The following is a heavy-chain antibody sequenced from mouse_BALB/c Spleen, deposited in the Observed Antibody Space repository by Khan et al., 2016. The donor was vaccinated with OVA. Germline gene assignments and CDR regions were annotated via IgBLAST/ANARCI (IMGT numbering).Heavy chain of an antibody. D-gene: IGHD2-10*01. CDR1: GLSFTHYG. CDR2: MWSGGHT. CDR3: ARQPYYHYYIMDY. Sequence: QVQLQQSGPGLVAPSQSLSITYPLSGLSFTHYGVHGARQPPRKGLECLVVMWSGGHTTYNSALKSRLSISKDNSKSQVFLKMNSLQTDDTAMYYCARQPYYHYYIMDYWGQGTSVTVSS. J-gene: IGHJ4*01. V-gene: IGHV2-6-1*01.